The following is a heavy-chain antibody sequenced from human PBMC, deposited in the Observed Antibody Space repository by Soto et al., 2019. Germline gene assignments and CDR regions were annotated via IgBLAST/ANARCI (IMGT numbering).Heavy chain of an antibody. CDR1: GFTFSTYS. D-gene: IGHD2-2*01. CDR3: ANLPPAVPAAYDHYYYGMDV. J-gene: IGHJ6*02. Sequence: PGGSLRLSCTASGFTFSTYSMNWVRQAPGKGLEWVSFITTSSSTIYYADSVKGRFTISRDNAKNSLYLQMNSLRAEDTAVYYCANLPPAVPAAYDHYYYGMDVWGQGTTVTVSS. CDR2: ITTSSSTI. V-gene: IGHV3-48*01.